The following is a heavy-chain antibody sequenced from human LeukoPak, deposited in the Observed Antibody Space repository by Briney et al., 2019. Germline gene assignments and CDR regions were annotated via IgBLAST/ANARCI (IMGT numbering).Heavy chain of an antibody. V-gene: IGHV3-21*04. J-gene: IGHJ3*02. CDR3: AKPDVYYGSGSGASYI. D-gene: IGHD3-10*01. CDR1: GFTSSSYS. CDR2: ISSSSSYI. Sequence: GGSLRLSCAASGFTSSSYSMNWVRQAPGKGLEWVSYISSSSSYIYYADSVKGRFTISRDNSKNTLYLQMNSLRAEDTAVYYCAKPDVYYGSGSGASYIWGQGAMVTVSS.